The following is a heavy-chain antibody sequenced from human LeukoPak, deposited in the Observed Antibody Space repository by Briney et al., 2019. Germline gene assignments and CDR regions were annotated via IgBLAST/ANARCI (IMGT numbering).Heavy chain of an antibody. J-gene: IGHJ3*02. CDR1: GYRFASYA. V-gene: IGHV1-18*01. Sequence: ASVKVSCEASGYRFASYAITWVRQAPGQGLEWMGWISPYNGNTDCAQNLQDRVTMTTETSTSTAYMELRNLRSDDTAIYYCARDNSLDAFDIWGQGTMVIVSA. CDR3: ARDNSLDAFDI. D-gene: IGHD4-23*01. CDR2: ISPYNGNT.